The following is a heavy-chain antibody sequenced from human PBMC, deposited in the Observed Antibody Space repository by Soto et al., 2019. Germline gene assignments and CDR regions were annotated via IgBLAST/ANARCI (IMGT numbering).Heavy chain of an antibody. V-gene: IGHV4-59*01. D-gene: IGHD2-2*01. CDR1: GGSISSYY. J-gene: IGHJ5*02. CDR2: IYYSGST. CDR3: AATYRYCSSTSCPYNWFDP. Sequence: SETLSLTCTVSGGSISSYYWSWIRQPPGKGLEWIGYIYYSGSTNYNPSLKSRVTISVDTSKNQFSLKLSSVTAADTAVYYCAATYRYCSSTSCPYNWFDPWGQGTLVTVSS.